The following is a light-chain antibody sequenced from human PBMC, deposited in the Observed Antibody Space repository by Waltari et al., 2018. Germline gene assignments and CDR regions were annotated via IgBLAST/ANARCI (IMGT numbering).Light chain of an antibody. CDR1: QTVLYSDNNNY. J-gene: IGKJ2*01. CDR3: QQYYSTPVT. CDR2: WAS. Sequence: DIVMTQSPDSLAVSLGERASINCQYSQTVLYSDNNNYLGWYQQRPGQPPKLLISWASTRESGVPDRFSGSGSGTDFTLTINSLQAEDVAIYYCQQYYSTPVTFGQGTKLEIK. V-gene: IGKV4-1*01.